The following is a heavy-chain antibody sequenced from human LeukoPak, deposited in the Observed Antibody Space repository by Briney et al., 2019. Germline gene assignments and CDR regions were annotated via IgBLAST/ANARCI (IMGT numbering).Heavy chain of an antibody. CDR1: GYTFTGYY. CDR2: VNPTSSGT. D-gene: IGHD5-12*01. Sequence: GASVPVSCKASGYTFTGYYMHWVRQAPAKGLEWMGWVNPTSSGTNYAQKFQGRVTMTRDTSISTAYMELSRLRSDDTAVYYCSRDRNSGYGHFDYWGQGTLVTVSS. V-gene: IGHV1-2*02. J-gene: IGHJ4*02. CDR3: SRDRNSGYGHFDY.